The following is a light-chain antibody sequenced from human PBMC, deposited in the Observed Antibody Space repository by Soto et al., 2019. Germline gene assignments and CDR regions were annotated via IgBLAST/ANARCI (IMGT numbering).Light chain of an antibody. V-gene: IGKV3-15*01. CDR3: QQLNSYPPIT. CDR2: GAS. J-gene: IGKJ5*01. CDR1: QNIENH. Sequence: EIVMTQSPATLSVSPGERATLSCRASQNIENHLAWYQQTPGQAPRLLIHGASTRATGIPTRFSGSGSGTDFTLTISSLQPEDFATYYCQQLNSYPPITFGQGTRLEIK.